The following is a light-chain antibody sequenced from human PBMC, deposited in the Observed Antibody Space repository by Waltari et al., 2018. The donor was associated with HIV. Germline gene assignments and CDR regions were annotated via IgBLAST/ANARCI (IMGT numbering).Light chain of an antibody. CDR1: QSIRMY. CDR2: SVS. J-gene: IGKJ4*01. Sequence: DIQMTQSPSSLSAFVGDTVTITCRSSQSIRMYLNWYHQKPGKAPKVLISSVSALQDGASSRFSGGGSGTHFTLAITNLQSEDIGTYFCQQTYDLPITFGGGTKV. V-gene: IGKV1-39*01. CDR3: QQTYDLPIT.